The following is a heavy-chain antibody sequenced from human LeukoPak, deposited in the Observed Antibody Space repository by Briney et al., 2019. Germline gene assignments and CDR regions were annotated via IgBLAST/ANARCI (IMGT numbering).Heavy chain of an antibody. V-gene: IGHV1-69*13. CDR1: GGTFTSYA. J-gene: IGHJ5*02. Sequence: SVKVSCKTSGGTFTSYAITWVRQAPGQGLEWMGKIIPISGTTNYAQKFQGRVTFTADESTSTAYMELSSLRYEDTALYYCARKLRLGGNWYDPWGQGTLVTVSS. D-gene: IGHD1-26*01. CDR2: IIPISGTT. CDR3: ARKLRLGGNWYDP.